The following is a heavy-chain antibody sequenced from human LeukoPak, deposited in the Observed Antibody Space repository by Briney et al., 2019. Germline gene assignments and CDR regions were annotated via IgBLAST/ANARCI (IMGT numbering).Heavy chain of an antibody. Sequence: PSETLSLTCNVSGDFVNNYYWSWIRQPPGKELEWIGYIYYTGSTSYNPSLKSRVTISIDTSKKQFSLKLSSVTAADTAVYYCARRGGFSEFDYWGQGTLVTVSS. CDR3: ARRGGFSEFDY. CDR1: GDFVNNYY. V-gene: IGHV4-59*02. CDR2: IYYTGST. J-gene: IGHJ4*02. D-gene: IGHD3-16*01.